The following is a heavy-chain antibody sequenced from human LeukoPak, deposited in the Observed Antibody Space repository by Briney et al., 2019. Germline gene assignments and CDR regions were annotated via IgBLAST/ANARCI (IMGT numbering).Heavy chain of an antibody. D-gene: IGHD3-22*01. J-gene: IGHJ3*02. CDR1: GYTFTSYG. V-gene: IGHV1-18*01. Sequence: ASVKVSCKASGYTFTSYGISWVRQAPGQGLEWMGWISAYNGNTNYAQKLQGRVTMTTDTSTSTAYMELRSLRSEDTAVFYCARGYYDSSGYYCCDAFDIWGQGTMVTVSS. CDR3: ARGYYDSSGYYCCDAFDI. CDR2: ISAYNGNT.